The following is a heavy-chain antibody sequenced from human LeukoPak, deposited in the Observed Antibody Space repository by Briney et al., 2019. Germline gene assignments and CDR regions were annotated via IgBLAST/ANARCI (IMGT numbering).Heavy chain of an antibody. D-gene: IGHD2-2*01. CDR1: GGSFDGYY. Sequence: SETLSLTCAVYGGSFDGYYWSWIRQPPGKGLEWIGEVNHSGSTNYNPSLKSRVTISVDTSKNQFSLKLSSVTAADTAVYYCARGGGIVVVPAAIWFDPWGQGTLVTVSS. J-gene: IGHJ5*02. CDR2: VNHSGST. V-gene: IGHV4-34*01. CDR3: ARGGGIVVVPAAIWFDP.